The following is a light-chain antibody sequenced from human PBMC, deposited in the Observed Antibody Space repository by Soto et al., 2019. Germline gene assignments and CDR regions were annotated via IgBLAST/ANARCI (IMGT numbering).Light chain of an antibody. CDR1: QSVTNNF. CDR2: GIS. J-gene: IGKJ1*01. V-gene: IGKV3D-20*02. CDR3: QQRTDRPPWT. Sequence: ENVLTQSPGTLSLSPGERATLSCRASQSVTNNFFAWYQQKPGQAPRLLIYGISSRATGIPDRFSGSGSGTDFTLTISRLEPEDFVVYYCQQRTDRPPWTFGQGTKVESK.